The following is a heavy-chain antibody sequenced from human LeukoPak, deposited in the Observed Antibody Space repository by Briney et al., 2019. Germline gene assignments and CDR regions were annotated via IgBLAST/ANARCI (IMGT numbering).Heavy chain of an antibody. CDR1: GYTFTSYY. J-gene: IGHJ6*03. CDR2: INPSGGST. Sequence: ASVKVSCKASGYTFTSYYIHWVRQAPGQGLEWMGIINPSGGSTSYAQKFQGRVTMTRDMSTSTVYMELSSLRSEDTAVYYCARDRLSPKYGPYYMDVWGKGTTVTVSS. D-gene: IGHD3-10*01. CDR3: ARDRLSPKYGPYYMDV. V-gene: IGHV1-46*01.